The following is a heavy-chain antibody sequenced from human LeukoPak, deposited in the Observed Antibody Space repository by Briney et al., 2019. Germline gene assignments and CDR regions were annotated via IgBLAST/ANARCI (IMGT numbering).Heavy chain of an antibody. Sequence: GGSLRLSCAASGFTFSTYWMSWVRQAPGKGLEWVANIKQDGSDKYCVDSVKGRFTISRDNAKNSLYLQMNSLRAEDTAVYFCARIPHPDYADAQWGQGTLVIVSS. D-gene: IGHD4-17*01. CDR2: IKQDGSDK. V-gene: IGHV3-7*01. CDR3: ARIPHPDYADAQ. CDR1: GFTFSTYW. J-gene: IGHJ4*02.